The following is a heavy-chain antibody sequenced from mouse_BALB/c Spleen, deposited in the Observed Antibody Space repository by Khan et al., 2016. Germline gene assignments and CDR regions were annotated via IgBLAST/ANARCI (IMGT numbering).Heavy chain of an antibody. CDR1: GFDFSRYW. V-gene: IGHV4-2*02. Sequence: EVKLLESGGGLVQPGGSLNLSCAASGFDFSRYWMSWARQTPGKGQEWIGEINPGSRTTNYKPSLKDKFIISRDNSKNTRYLQMSKVRSDDTVYCYCARQYYYAMDYWGRGTSVTVSS. CDR3: ARQYYYAMDY. CDR2: INPGSRTT. J-gene: IGHJ4*01.